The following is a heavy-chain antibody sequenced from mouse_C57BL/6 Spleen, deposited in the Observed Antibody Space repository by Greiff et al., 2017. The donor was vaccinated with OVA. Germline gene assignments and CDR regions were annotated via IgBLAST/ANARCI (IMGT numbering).Heavy chain of an antibody. D-gene: IGHD1-2*01. J-gene: IGHJ4*01. Sequence: EVMLVESEGGLVQPGSSMKLSCTASGFTFSDYYMAWVRQVPEKGLEWVANINYDGSSTYYQDSLKSRFIISRDNAKNNLYLQMSSLQSEDTATYNCARALYGGYAMDYWGQGTSVTVAS. CDR2: INYDGSST. CDR1: GFTFSDYY. V-gene: IGHV5-16*01. CDR3: ARALYGGYAMDY.